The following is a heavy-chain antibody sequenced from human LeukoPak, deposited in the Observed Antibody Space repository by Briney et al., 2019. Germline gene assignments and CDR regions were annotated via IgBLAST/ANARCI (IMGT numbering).Heavy chain of an antibody. CDR1: GSGVSSIY. V-gene: IGHV3-66*01. Sequence: GSLRLSCAASGSGVSSIYVCWVRQAPGKGLGWVSVIYSVGSTYYADSVKGRFTISRDNSKNTVYLQMNSLRAEETAVYYCAREIGSSAGFDYWGQGTLVTVSS. CDR3: AREIGSSAGFDY. J-gene: IGHJ4*02. D-gene: IGHD6-13*01. CDR2: IYSVGST.